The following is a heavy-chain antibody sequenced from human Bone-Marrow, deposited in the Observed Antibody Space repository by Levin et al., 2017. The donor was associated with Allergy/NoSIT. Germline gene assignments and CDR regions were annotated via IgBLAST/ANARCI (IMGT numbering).Heavy chain of an antibody. Sequence: SETLSLTCSVSGASVSNANYYWTWIRQPPGETLENIGHIYFDGGAHYNPSLSGRVTMSVDTSRNQFSLHLASLPAADAAVYYCARGTNYYGSGDYGGQGILVTVSS. V-gene: IGHV4-61*01. D-gene: IGHD3-10*01. CDR2: IYFDGGA. J-gene: IGHJ4*02. CDR1: GASVSNANYY. CDR3: ARGTNYYGSGDY.